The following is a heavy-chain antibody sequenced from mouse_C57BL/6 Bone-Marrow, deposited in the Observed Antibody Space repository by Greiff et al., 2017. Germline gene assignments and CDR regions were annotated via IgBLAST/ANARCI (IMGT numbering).Heavy chain of an antibody. Sequence: QVQLQQSGAELARPGASVKLSCKASGYTFTSYGISWVKQRTGQGLEWIGEIYPRSGNTYYNEKFKGKATLTADKSSSTAYMGLRSLTSEDSAVYFCARAYYSNFDFDYWGQGTTLTVSS. J-gene: IGHJ2*01. CDR2: IYPRSGNT. CDR1: GYTFTSYG. V-gene: IGHV1-81*01. D-gene: IGHD2-5*01. CDR3: ARAYYSNFDFDY.